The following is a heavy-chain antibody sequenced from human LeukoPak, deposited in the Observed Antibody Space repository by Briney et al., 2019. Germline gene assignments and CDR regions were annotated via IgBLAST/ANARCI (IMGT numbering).Heavy chain of an antibody. V-gene: IGHV3-64D*09. CDR2: ISSNGGST. Sequence: PGGSLRLSCSASGFTFRSYAMQWVRQAPGKGLEYVSAISSNGGSTYYADSVKGRFTISRDNSKITLYLQMSSLRPEDTAVYYCVKDPGNLSRYFGYWGQGTLVTVSS. CDR3: VKDPGNLSRYFGY. D-gene: IGHD3-16*02. CDR1: GFTFRSYA. J-gene: IGHJ4*02.